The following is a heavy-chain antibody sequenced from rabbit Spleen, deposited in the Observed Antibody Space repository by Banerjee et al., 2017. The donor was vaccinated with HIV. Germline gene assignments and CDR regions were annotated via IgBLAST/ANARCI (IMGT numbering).Heavy chain of an antibody. D-gene: IGHD8-1*01. CDR2: IYTGNGKT. J-gene: IGHJ4*01. CDR3: ARDAGSYDYIDVYFNL. CDR1: GFSFSSSYD. Sequence: QQLEESGGGLVKPGASLTLTCTASGFSFSSSYDMCWVRQAPGKGLEWIGCIYTGNGKTYYASWAQGRFTISKSSSTTVTLQMTNLTAADTATYFCARDAGSYDYIDVYFNLWGPGTLVTVS. V-gene: IGHV1S40*01.